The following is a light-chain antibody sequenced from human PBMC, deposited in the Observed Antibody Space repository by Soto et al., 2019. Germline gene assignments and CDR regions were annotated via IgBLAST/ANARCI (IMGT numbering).Light chain of an antibody. V-gene: IGKV1-5*03. CDR2: KAS. J-gene: IGKJ1*01. CDR1: QSISGW. Sequence: DIQMTQSPSTLSASVGDRVTITCRASQSISGWLAWYQQKPGKAPKLLIYKASSIKSGVPSSFSGSVSGTDFTLTISSLQPDDFATYYCQQCKNYCWTFGQGTTVEIK. CDR3: QQCKNYCWT.